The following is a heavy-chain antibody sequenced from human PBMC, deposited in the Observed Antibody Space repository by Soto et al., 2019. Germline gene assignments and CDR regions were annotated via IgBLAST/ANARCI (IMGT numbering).Heavy chain of an antibody. CDR1: GFTFSSYE. J-gene: IGHJ6*02. CDR3: AREGNTAMVPSPYYYYGMDV. Sequence: GGSLRLSCAASGFTFSSYEMNWVRQAPGKGLEWVSYISSSGSTIYYADSVKGRFTISRDNAKNSLYLQMNSLRAEDTAVYYCAREGNTAMVPSPYYYYGMDVWGQGTTVTVSS. V-gene: IGHV3-48*03. CDR2: ISSSGSTI. D-gene: IGHD5-18*01.